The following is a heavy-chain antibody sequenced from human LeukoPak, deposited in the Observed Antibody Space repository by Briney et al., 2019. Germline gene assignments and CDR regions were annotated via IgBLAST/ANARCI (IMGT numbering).Heavy chain of an antibody. V-gene: IGHV3-23*01. D-gene: IGHD6-19*01. CDR3: AKDRAQWLVFLSTFDY. CDR2: ISGSGGST. CDR1: GFTFSSYA. J-gene: IGHJ4*02. Sequence: GVSLRLSCAASGFTFSSYAMSWVRQAPGKGLEWVSAISGSGGSTYYADSVKGRFTISRDNSKNTLYLQMNSLRAEDTAVYYCAKDRAQWLVFLSTFDYWGQGTLVTVSS.